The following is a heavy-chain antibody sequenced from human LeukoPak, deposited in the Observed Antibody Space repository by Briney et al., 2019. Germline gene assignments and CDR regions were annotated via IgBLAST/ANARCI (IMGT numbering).Heavy chain of an antibody. CDR1: EYTFTSYD. Sequence: GASVKVSCKASEYTFTSYDINWVRQATGQGLEWMGWINPNSGGTNYAQKFQGWVTMTRDTSISTAYMELSRLRSDDTAVYYCARQYSGYGKDYWGQGTLVTVSS. J-gene: IGHJ4*02. V-gene: IGHV1-2*04. CDR3: ARQYSGYGKDY. CDR2: INPNSGGT. D-gene: IGHD5-12*01.